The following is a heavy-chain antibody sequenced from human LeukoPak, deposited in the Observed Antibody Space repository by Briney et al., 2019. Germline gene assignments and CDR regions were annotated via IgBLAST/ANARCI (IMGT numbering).Heavy chain of an antibody. Sequence: SETLSLTCTVSGGSISSSSYYWGWIRQPPGKGLEWIGSIYYSGSTYYNPSLKSRVTISVDTSKNQFSLKLSSVTAADTAVYYCARGDHIAAASYYFDYWGQGTLVTVSS. J-gene: IGHJ4*02. CDR1: GGSISSSSYY. V-gene: IGHV4-39*07. CDR3: ARGDHIAAASYYFDY. D-gene: IGHD6-13*01. CDR2: IYYSGST.